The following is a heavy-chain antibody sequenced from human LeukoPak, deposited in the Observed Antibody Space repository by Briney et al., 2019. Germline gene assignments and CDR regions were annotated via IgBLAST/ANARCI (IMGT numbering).Heavy chain of an antibody. V-gene: IGHV4-34*01. CDR1: GGSFSGYY. J-gene: IGHJ4*02. D-gene: IGHD6-6*01. CDR3: AVREGQTGSSSY. Sequence: LSLTXAVYGGSFSGYYWSWIRQPPGKGLEWIGEINHSGSTNYNPSLKSRVTISVDTSKNQFSLKLSSVTAADTAVYYCAVREGQTGSSSYWGQGTLVTVSS. CDR2: INHSGST.